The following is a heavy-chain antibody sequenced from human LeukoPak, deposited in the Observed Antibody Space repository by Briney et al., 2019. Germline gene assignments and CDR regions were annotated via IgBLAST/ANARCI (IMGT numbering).Heavy chain of an antibody. CDR1: GFTFSDYY. J-gene: IGHJ4*02. Sequence: GGSLRLSRAVSGFTFSDYYMRWIRQAPGQGLEWVSYICSGGSNIYQADSVKGRFTISRDNAENSLYLQMNSLRAEDTAVYYCAKNPRYFDWLLLPADFDYWGQGTVVTVSS. D-gene: IGHD3-9*01. CDR3: AKNPRYFDWLLLPADFDY. CDR2: ICSGGSNI. V-gene: IGHV3-11*01.